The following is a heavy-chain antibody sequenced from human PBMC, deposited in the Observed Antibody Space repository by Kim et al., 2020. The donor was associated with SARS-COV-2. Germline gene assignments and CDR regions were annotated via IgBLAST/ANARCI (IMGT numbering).Heavy chain of an antibody. D-gene: IGHD2-15*01. CDR1: GFTFSTYG. V-gene: IGHV3-33*06. CDR3: AKPLLAYAFDI. CDR2: LWYDGSNK. J-gene: IGHJ3*02. Sequence: GGSLRLSCAASGFTFSTYGMHWVRQAPGKGLEWVATLWYDGSNKYYADSVKGRFTISRDNSKNTLYLQMNSLRAEDTAVYYCAKPLLAYAFDIWGHGTMV.